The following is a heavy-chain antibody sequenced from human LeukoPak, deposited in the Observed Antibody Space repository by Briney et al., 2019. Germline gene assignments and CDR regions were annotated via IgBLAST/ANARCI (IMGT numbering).Heavy chain of an antibody. Sequence: PSETLSLTCTVSGGSISSYYWSWIRQPPGKGLEWIGHIYYSGSSNYNPSLKSRVTISVDTSKNEFSLKLNSLTATDTAVYYCARHGLGGGRTGSGMDVWGQGTTVTVSS. D-gene: IGHD2-15*01. V-gene: IGHV4-59*01. CDR1: GGSISSYY. J-gene: IGHJ6*02. CDR2: IYYSGSS. CDR3: ARHGLGGGRTGSGMDV.